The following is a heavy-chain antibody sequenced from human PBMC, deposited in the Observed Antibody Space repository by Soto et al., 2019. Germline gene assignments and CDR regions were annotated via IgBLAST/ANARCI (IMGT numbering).Heavy chain of an antibody. CDR3: ARGRYYETIYYKFYYSALDV. D-gene: IGHD3-10*01. CDR1: GGSILGYY. Sequence: SETLSLTCVVYGGSILGYYWSWMRQSPGKGLEWIGDINDNGGTNYNPSLKSRVTTSLDTSKKQVSLMVSSVTAADTAVYYCARGRYYETIYYKFYYSALDVWGQGTTVTVSS. CDR2: INDNGGT. V-gene: IGHV4-34*01. J-gene: IGHJ6*02.